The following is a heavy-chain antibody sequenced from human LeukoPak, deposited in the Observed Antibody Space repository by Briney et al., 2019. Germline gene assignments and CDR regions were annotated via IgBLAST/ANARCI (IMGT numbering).Heavy chain of an antibody. D-gene: IGHD2-2*01. CDR1: GGSISSGSYY. CDR2: IYTSGST. V-gene: IGHV4-61*02. Sequence: SETLSLTCTVSGGSISSGSYYWSWIRQPAGKGLEWIGRIYTSGSTNYNPSLKSRVTISVDTSKNQFSLKLSSVTAADTAVYYCARRGSIVVVPAAPVHWFDPWGQGTLVTVSS. J-gene: IGHJ5*02. CDR3: ARRGSIVVVPAAPVHWFDP.